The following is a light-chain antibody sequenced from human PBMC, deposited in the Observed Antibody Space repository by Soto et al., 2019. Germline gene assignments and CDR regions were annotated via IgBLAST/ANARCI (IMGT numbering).Light chain of an antibody. CDR1: QSISSY. CDR3: QQSYSTPRT. CDR2: AAS. V-gene: IGKV1-39*01. Sequence: EISMTQSPSCLSEYVGVIVTITCRASQSISSYLKWYQQKPGKAPELLIYAASSLQSGVPARFSGSGSGTDFALTISSLQPEDCATYYCQQSYSTPRTFGQGTRWIS. J-gene: IGKJ1*01.